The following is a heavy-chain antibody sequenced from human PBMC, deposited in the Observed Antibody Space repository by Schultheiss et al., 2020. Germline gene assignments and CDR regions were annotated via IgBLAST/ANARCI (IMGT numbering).Heavy chain of an antibody. Sequence: SSPTLVKPTQTLTLTCTFSGFSLSTSGVGVGWIRQPPGKALEWLALIYWNDDKRYSPSLKSRLTITKDTSKNQVVLTMTNMDPVDTATYYCAHRQRYSGSYFTNFDYWGQGTLVTVSS. CDR3: AHRQRYSGSYFTNFDY. D-gene: IGHD1-26*01. CDR1: GFSLSTSGVG. V-gene: IGHV2-5*01. CDR2: IYWNDDK. J-gene: IGHJ4*02.